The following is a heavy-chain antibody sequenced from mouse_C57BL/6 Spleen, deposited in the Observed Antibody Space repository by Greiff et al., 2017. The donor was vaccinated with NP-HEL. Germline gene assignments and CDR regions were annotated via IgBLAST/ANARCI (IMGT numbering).Heavy chain of an antibody. D-gene: IGHD2-5*01. V-gene: IGHV1-19*01. CDR2: INPYNGGT. Sequence: VQLQQSGPVLVKPGASVKMSCKASGYTFTDYYMNWVKQSHGKSLEWIGVINPYNGGTSYNQKFKGKATLTVDKSSSPAYMELNSLTSEDSAVYYCARRDYSNSSYYFDYWGQGTTLTVSS. CDR3: ARRDYSNSSYYFDY. CDR1: GYTFTDYY. J-gene: IGHJ2*01.